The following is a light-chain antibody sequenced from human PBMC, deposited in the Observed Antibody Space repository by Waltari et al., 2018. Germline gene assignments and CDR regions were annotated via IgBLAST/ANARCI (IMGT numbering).Light chain of an antibody. CDR2: GAS. J-gene: IGKJ2*01. Sequence: EIVSTQSPGTPSLSPGERATLSCRASQSVSSSYLACYQQKTGQAPRLLIYGASSRATGIQDRFSGSGSGTDFTLTISRLEPEDFAVYYCQQYGSSLYTFGQGTKLEIK. V-gene: IGKV3-20*01. CDR3: QQYGSSLYT. CDR1: QSVSSSY.